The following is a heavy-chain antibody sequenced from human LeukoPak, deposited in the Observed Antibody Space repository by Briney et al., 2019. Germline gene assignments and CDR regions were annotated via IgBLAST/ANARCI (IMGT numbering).Heavy chain of an antibody. J-gene: IGHJ4*02. CDR2: INHSGST. D-gene: IGHD5-24*01. CDR1: GGSFSGYY. Sequence: SETLSLTCAVYGGSFSGYYWSWIRQPPGKGLEWIGEINHSGSTNYNPSLKSRVTISVDTSKNPFSLKLSSVTAADTAVYYCARGTRRDGYNYSDYWGQGTLVTVSS. V-gene: IGHV4-34*01. CDR3: ARGTRRDGYNYSDY.